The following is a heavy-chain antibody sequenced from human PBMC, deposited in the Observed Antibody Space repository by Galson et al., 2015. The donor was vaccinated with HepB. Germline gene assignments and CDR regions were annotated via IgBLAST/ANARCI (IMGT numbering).Heavy chain of an antibody. CDR3: ATRAGGVPFDY. J-gene: IGHJ4*02. CDR1: GFTFSSYA. CDR2: ISYDGSNK. V-gene: IGHV3-30*04. D-gene: IGHD2-8*02. Sequence: SLRLSCAASGFTFSSYAMHWVRQAPGKGLEWVAVISYDGSNKYYADSVKGRFTISRDNSKNTLYLQMNSLRAEDTAVYYCATRAGGVPFDYWGQGTLVTVSS.